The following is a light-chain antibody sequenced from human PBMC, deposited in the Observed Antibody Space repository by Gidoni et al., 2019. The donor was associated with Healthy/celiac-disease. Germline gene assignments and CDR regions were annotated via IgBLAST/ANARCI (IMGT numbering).Light chain of an antibody. V-gene: IGLV3-21*02. J-gene: IGLJ3*02. Sequence: SYVLTQPPSVAVAPGPTARITCGGNIIGSKSVHWYQQKPGQAPVLVVYDDSDRPSGIPDRFSCSNSGNTATLTINRVEAGDDADYYCQVWDSSSDHRVFGGGTKLTVL. CDR1: IIGSKS. CDR3: QVWDSSSDHRV. CDR2: DDS.